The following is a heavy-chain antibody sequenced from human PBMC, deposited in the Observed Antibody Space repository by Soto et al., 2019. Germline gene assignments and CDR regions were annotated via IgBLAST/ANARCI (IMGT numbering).Heavy chain of an antibody. D-gene: IGHD3-22*01. CDR2: IYYSGST. V-gene: IGHV4-61*01. Sequence: SETLSLTCTVSGGSISSGSYYWSWIRQHPGKGLEWIGYIYYSGSTNYNPSLKSRVTISVDTSKNQFSLKLSSVTAADTAVYYCARAQYYYDSSGWYNWFDPWGQGTLVTVSS. J-gene: IGHJ5*02. CDR1: GGSISSGSYY. CDR3: ARAQYYYDSSGWYNWFDP.